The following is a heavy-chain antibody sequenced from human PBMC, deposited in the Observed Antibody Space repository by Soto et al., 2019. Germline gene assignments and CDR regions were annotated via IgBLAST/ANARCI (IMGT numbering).Heavy chain of an antibody. Sequence: GGSLRLSCTASGFTFSDYYMSWIRQAPGKWLEWLSYISTSVSYTNYADSVKGRFTISRDNAKNSLYLQMNSLRAEDTAVYYCAIDSRNYYAMDVWGQGTTVTVSS. V-gene: IGHV3-11*06. CDR1: GFTFSDYY. CDR2: ISTSVSYT. D-gene: IGHD6-13*01. J-gene: IGHJ6*02. CDR3: AIDSRNYYAMDV.